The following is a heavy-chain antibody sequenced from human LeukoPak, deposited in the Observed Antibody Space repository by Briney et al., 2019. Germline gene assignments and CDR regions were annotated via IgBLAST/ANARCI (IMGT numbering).Heavy chain of an antibody. CDR1: GFTFDDYA. J-gene: IGHJ6*02. Sequence: GGSLRLSCAASGFTFDDYAMHWVRQAPGKGLEWVSGISWNSGSIGYADSVKGRFTISRDNAKNSLYLQMNSLRAEDTAVYYCAKVVWFGELSYYYGMDVWGQGTTVTVSS. CDR3: AKVVWFGELSYYYGMDV. CDR2: ISWNSGSI. D-gene: IGHD3-10*01. V-gene: IGHV3-9*01.